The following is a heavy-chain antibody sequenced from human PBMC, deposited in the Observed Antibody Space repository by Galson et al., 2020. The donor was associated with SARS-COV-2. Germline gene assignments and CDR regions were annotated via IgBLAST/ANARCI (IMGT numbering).Heavy chain of an antibody. D-gene: IGHD5-12*01. V-gene: IGHV3-7*03. Sequence: GESLKISCAASGFTFSSYWMSWVRQAPGKGLEWVANIKQDGSEKYYVDSVKGRFTISRDNAKNSLYLQMNSLRAEDTAVYYCATDIVATGAYYYYMDVWGKGTTVTVSS. J-gene: IGHJ6*03. CDR1: GFTFSSYW. CDR3: ATDIVATGAYYYYMDV. CDR2: IKQDGSEK.